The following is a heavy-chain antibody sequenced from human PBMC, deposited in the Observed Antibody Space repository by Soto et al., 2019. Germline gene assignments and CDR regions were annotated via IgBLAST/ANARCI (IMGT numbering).Heavy chain of an antibody. CDR1: GYSFTSYW. D-gene: IGHD3-10*01. J-gene: IGHJ6*02. CDR2: IDPSDSYT. Sequence: PGESLKISCKGSGYSFTSYWISWVRQMPGKGLEWMGRIDPSDSYTNYSPSFQGHVTISADKSISTAYLQWSSLKASDTAMYYCARRSVGELITYYYYGMDVWGQGTTVTVPS. V-gene: IGHV5-10-1*01. CDR3: ARRSVGELITYYYYGMDV.